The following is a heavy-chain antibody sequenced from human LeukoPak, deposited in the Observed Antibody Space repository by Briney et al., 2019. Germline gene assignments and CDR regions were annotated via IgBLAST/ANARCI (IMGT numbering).Heavy chain of an antibody. V-gene: IGHV3-21*01. J-gene: IGHJ3*02. D-gene: IGHD3-10*01. CDR3: ARDQKGDDAFDI. CDR1: GFTFSSYE. CDR2: ISSSSSYI. Sequence: PGGSLRLSCAASGFTFSSYEMNWVRQAPGKGLEWVSSISSSSSYIYYADSVKGRFTISRDNAKNSLYLQMNSLRAEDTAVYYCARDQKGDDAFDIWGQGTMVTVSS.